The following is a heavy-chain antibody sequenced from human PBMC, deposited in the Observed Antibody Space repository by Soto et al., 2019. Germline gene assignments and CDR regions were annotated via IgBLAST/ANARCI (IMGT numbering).Heavy chain of an antibody. J-gene: IGHJ5*02. Sequence: PGGSLRLSCAASGFTFSNYAMSWVRQAPGKGLDWVSAFSGSGDNTFYSDSVKGRFTISRDNSKNTVYLQMSSLRAEDTAVYYCARVGAAGGYNWFDPWGQGSLVTVSS. CDR2: FSGSGDNT. V-gene: IGHV3-23*01. CDR3: ARVGAAGGYNWFDP. CDR1: GFTFSNYA. D-gene: IGHD6-13*01.